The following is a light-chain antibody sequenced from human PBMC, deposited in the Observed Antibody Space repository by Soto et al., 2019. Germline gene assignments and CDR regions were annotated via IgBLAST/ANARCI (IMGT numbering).Light chain of an antibody. CDR2: EAS. Sequence: DIQMTQSPTAMSASVGDRVTITCRASQGIVKYFAWFQQKRGKAPKRLVYEASSLQSGVPSRFSGSGCWTEFTLTSSSLQPEYSATYYFLLHDSYPLTFGGVMKVEIK. CDR3: LLHDSYPLT. J-gene: IGKJ4*01. CDR1: QGIVKY. V-gene: IGKV1-17*03.